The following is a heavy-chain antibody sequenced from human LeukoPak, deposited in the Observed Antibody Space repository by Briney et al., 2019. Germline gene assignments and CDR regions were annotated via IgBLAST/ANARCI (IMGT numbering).Heavy chain of an antibody. V-gene: IGHV4-59*01. CDR2: IYYSGST. CDR3: ARVNDDYGDWNWFDP. J-gene: IGHJ5*02. Sequence: PSETLSLTCTVSGGSISSYYWSWIRQPPGQGLEWIGYIYYSGSTNYNPSLKSRVTISVDTSKNQFSLKLSSVTAADTAVYYCARVNDDYGDWNWFDPWGQGTLVTVSS. D-gene: IGHD4-17*01. CDR1: GGSISSYY.